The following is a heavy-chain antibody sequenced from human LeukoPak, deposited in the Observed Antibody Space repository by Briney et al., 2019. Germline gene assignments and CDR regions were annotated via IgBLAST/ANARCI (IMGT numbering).Heavy chain of an antibody. D-gene: IGHD5-24*01. CDR3: AQDMWGDGYKFDS. Sequence: GGSPRLSCAASGFTFGTYGMSWVRQAPGKGLEWVSGISASRGSTIHADSVKRRFPISRHKYKNMLYLQMNHVRADDTALYYCAQDMWGDGYKFDSWGQGTPVSVSS. CDR1: GFTFGTYG. CDR2: ISASRGST. J-gene: IGHJ4*02. V-gene: IGHV3-23*01.